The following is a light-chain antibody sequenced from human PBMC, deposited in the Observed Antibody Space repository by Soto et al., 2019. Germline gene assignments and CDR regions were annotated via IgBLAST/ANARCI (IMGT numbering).Light chain of an antibody. J-gene: IGLJ3*02. CDR1: RSNIGSNY. CDR3: AAWDDSLSGEV. V-gene: IGLV1-47*01. CDR2: SNN. Sequence: QSVLTQPPSASGTPGQRVTISCSGGRSNIGSNYVYWYQQLPGTAPKLLISSNNQRPPGVPDRFSGSKSGTSASLAISGLRSEDEADYYCAAWDDSLSGEVFGGGTKVTVL.